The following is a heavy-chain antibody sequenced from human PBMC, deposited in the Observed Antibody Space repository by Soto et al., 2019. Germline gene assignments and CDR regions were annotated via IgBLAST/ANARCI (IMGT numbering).Heavy chain of an antibody. Sequence: SETLSLTCTVSGGSISSSSYYWGWIRQPPGKGLEWIGSIYYSGSTYYNPSLKSRVTISVDTSKNQFSLKLSSVTAADTAVYYCARLTTIPLFDPWGQGTLVTVSS. CDR3: ARLTTIPLFDP. CDR1: GGSISSSSYY. CDR2: IYYSGST. J-gene: IGHJ5*02. D-gene: IGHD3-3*01. V-gene: IGHV4-39*01.